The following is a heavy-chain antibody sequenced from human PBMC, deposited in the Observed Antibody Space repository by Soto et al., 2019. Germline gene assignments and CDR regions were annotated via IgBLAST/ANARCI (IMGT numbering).Heavy chain of an antibody. V-gene: IGHV1-69*13. D-gene: IGHD3-22*01. CDR3: AREGRDYYDSSGYGYFDY. CDR2: IIPIFGTA. J-gene: IGHJ4*02. CDR1: GGTFSSYA. Sequence: GASVKVSCKASGGTFSSYAISWVRQAPGQGLEWMGGIIPIFGTANYAQKFQGRVTITADESTSTAYMELSSLRSEDTAVYYCAREGRDYYDSSGYGYFDYWGQGTLVTVSS.